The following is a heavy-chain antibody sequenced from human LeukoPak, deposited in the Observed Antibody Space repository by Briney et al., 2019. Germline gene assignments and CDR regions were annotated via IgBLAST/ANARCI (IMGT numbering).Heavy chain of an antibody. D-gene: IGHD6-13*01. V-gene: IGHV4-39*07. J-gene: IGHJ5*02. CDR1: GGSISSSSYY. Sequence: SETLSLTCTVSGGSISSSSYYWGWIRQPPGKGLEWIGSIYYSGSTYYNPSLKSRVTISVDTSKNQFSLKLSSVTAADTAVYYCATRTGIAAAGTFARSYNWFDPWGQGTLVTVSS. CDR3: ATRTGIAAAGTFARSYNWFDP. CDR2: IYYSGST.